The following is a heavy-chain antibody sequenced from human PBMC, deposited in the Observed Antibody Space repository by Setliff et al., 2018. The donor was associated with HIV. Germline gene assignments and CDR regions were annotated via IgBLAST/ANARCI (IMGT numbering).Heavy chain of an antibody. Sequence: ASVKVSCKASGYIFTGYYIHWVRQAPGQGLEWMGRISPDIGDTNYAQMFHGRVTMTRDTSISTAYMELSSLKSDDTAVYYCARGADHFDTSGYYSFFDPWGQGTLVTVSS. CDR1: GYIFTGYY. CDR2: ISPDIGDT. J-gene: IGHJ5*02. CDR3: ARGADHFDTSGYYSFFDP. V-gene: IGHV1-2*06. D-gene: IGHD3-22*01.